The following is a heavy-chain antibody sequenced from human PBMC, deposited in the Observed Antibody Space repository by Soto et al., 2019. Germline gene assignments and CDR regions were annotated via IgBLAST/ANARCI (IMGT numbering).Heavy chain of an antibody. CDR1: GGTFSSYA. CDR3: ARGDSSGYTKYFDY. J-gene: IGHJ4*02. V-gene: IGHV1-69*12. D-gene: IGHD3-22*01. CDR2: IIPIFGTA. Sequence: QVQLVQSGAEVKKPGSSVKVSCKASGGTFSSYAISWVRQAPGQGLEWMGGIIPIFGTANYAQKFQGRVTXXAXQXXSTAYMERSSLRSEDTAVYYGARGDSSGYTKYFDYWGQGTLVTVSS.